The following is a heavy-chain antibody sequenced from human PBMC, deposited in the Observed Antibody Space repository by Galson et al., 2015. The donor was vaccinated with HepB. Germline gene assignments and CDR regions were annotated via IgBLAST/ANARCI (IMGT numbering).Heavy chain of an antibody. J-gene: IGHJ6*02. CDR1: GVTFDDYT. D-gene: IGHD3-10*01. CDR3: VKDLTYYYGSGISRAYGLDV. Sequence: SLRLSCAASGVTFDDYTMHWVRQAPGTGREWVSLISWDGVTTYYADSVKGRVTVSRDNSKHSLFLQMNSLRTQDTALYYCVKDLTYYYGSGISRAYGLDVWGQGTPVTVAS. CDR2: ISWDGVTT. V-gene: IGHV3-43*01.